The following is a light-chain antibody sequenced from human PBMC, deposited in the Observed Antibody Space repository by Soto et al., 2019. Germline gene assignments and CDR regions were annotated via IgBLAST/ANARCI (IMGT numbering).Light chain of an antibody. J-gene: IGKJ4*01. CDR1: QSVSSSY. CDR3: QQYDSSPLT. V-gene: IGKV3-20*01. CDR2: AAS. Sequence: EIVLTQSPGTLSLSPGERATLSCRASQSVSSSYLAWYQQKPGQAPRLLIYAASSRATGIPDRFSGSGSGTDFTLTVSRLEPEDFAVYYCQQYDSSPLTFVGGTKVEIK.